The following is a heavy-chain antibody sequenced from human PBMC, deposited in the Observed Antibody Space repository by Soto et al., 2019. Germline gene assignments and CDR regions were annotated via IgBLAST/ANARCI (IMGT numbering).Heavy chain of an antibody. D-gene: IGHD2-2*01. J-gene: IGHJ3*02. CDR2: ISSSSSYI. Sequence: GSLRLSCAASGFTFSSYSMNWVRQAPGKGLEWVSSISSSSSYIYYADSVKGRFTISRDNAKNSLYLQMNSLRAEDTAVYYCARDLHCSSTSCYAEDAFDIWGQGTMVTVSS. CDR1: GFTFSSYS. CDR3: ARDLHCSSTSCYAEDAFDI. V-gene: IGHV3-21*01.